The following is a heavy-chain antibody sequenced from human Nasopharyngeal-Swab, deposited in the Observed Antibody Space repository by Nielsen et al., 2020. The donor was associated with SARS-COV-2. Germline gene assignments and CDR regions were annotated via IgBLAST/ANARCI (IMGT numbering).Heavy chain of an antibody. D-gene: IGHD3-10*01. CDR1: GFTFSSYG. J-gene: IGHJ4*02. CDR2: ISYDGSNK. Sequence: GESLKISCAASGFTFSSYGMHWVRQAPGKGLEWVAVISYDGSNKYYADSVKGRFTISRDNSKNTLYLQMNSLRAEDTAVYYCARDPGSYYFDFWGQGTLVTVSS. V-gene: IGHV3-30*03. CDR3: ARDPGSYYFDF.